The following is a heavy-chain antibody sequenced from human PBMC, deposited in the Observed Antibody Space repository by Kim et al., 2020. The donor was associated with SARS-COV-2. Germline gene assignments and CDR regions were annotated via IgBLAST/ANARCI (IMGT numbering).Heavy chain of an antibody. V-gene: IGHV3-48*04. Sequence: GGSLRLSCAASGFTFSSYSMNWVRQAPGKGLEWVSYISSTSSTIYYADSVKGRFTISRDNAKNSLYLHMNSLRAEDTAVYYCARTTYSSSWYPYWGQGTLVTVSS. CDR2: ISSTSSTI. D-gene: IGHD6-13*01. CDR3: ARTTYSSSWYPY. CDR1: GFTFSSYS. J-gene: IGHJ4*02.